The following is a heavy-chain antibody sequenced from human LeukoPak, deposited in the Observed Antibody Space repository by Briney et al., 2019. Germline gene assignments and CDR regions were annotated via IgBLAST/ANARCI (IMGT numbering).Heavy chain of an antibody. CDR2: IWYDGSER. J-gene: IGHJ4*02. CDR1: GFTFSNYG. Sequence: GGSLRPSCAASGFTFSNYGMHWVRQAPGKGLEWVAVIWYDGSERYYADSVKGRFTISRDNSKNTLYLQMNSLRAEDTAVYYCAKIGDSSGYLLSRFDYWGQGTLVTVSS. D-gene: IGHD3-22*01. CDR3: AKIGDSSGYLLSRFDY. V-gene: IGHV3-33*06.